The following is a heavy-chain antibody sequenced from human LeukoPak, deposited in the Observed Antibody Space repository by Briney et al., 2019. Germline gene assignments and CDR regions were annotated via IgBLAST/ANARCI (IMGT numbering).Heavy chain of an antibody. Sequence: GGSLRLSCAASGFTFSSYSMNWVRQAPEKGLEWVSSISSSSSYIYYADSVKGRFTISRDNSKNTLYLQMNSLRAEDTAVYYCASIQLLWPAFDIWGQGTMVTVSS. CDR2: ISSSSSYI. CDR1: GFTFSSYS. D-gene: IGHD5-24*01. CDR3: ASIQLLWPAFDI. J-gene: IGHJ3*02. V-gene: IGHV3-21*01.